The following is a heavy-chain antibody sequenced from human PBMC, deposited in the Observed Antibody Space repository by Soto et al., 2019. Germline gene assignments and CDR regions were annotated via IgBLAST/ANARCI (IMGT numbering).Heavy chain of an antibody. CDR3: ARSPSIAAAGTH. Sequence: QVQLVESGGGVVQPGRSPRLSCAASGFTFSSYAMHWVRQAPGKGLEWVAVISYDGSNKYYADSVKGRFTISRDNSKNTLYLQMNSLRAEDTAVYYCARSPSIAAAGTHWGQGTLVTVSS. CDR2: ISYDGSNK. J-gene: IGHJ4*02. CDR1: GFTFSSYA. V-gene: IGHV3-30-3*01. D-gene: IGHD6-13*01.